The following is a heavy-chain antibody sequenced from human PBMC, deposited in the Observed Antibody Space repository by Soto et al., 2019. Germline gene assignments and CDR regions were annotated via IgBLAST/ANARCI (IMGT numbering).Heavy chain of an antibody. Sequence: SETLSLTCTVSGGSISSYYWSWIRQPPGKGLEWIGYIYYSGSTNYNPSLKSRVTISVDTSKNQFSLKLSSVTAADTAVYYCARDSSSSWYGPPGYYGMEVWGQGTTVTVSS. D-gene: IGHD6-13*01. CDR3: ARDSSSSWYGPPGYYGMEV. V-gene: IGHV4-59*01. CDR2: IYYSGST. CDR1: GGSISSYY. J-gene: IGHJ6*02.